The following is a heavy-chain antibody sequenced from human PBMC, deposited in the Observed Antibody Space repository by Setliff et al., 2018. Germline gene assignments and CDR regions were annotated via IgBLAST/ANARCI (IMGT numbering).Heavy chain of an antibody. D-gene: IGHD3-22*01. CDR2: INPHGSEK. V-gene: IGHV3-7*01. Sequence: TGGSLRLSCTASGLSYSNDWVSWVRQAPGKGLEWLASINPHGSEKYYVDSVKGRFSISRDNAKNSLYLQMNSLRAEDTAVYYCAKYYSDNSGPRGAFDYWGQGTLVTVSS. CDR1: GLSYSNDW. J-gene: IGHJ4*02. CDR3: AKYYSDNSGPRGAFDY.